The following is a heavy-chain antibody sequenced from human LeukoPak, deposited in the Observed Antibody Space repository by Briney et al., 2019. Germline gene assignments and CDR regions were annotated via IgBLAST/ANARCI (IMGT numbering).Heavy chain of an antibody. J-gene: IGHJ5*02. V-gene: IGHV1-46*01. CDR3: ARDNSVGDYAWWFDP. D-gene: IGHD1-26*01. CDR1: GYSFTRHY. Sequence: ASVNVSCMPSGYSFTRHYMYWVRPAPRQGVEWMGLINPSVSSTIYTQKFQGRVSITRDISPSTDCLELSSLRSEDPAVYYCARDNSVGDYAWWFDPWGQGTLVTVSS. CDR2: INPSVSST.